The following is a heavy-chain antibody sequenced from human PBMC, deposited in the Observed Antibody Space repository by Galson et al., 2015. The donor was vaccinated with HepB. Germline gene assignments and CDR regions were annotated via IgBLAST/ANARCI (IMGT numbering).Heavy chain of an antibody. V-gene: IGHV3-30*04. CDR2: ISYDGSNK. CDR1: GFTFSSYA. D-gene: IGHD4-17*01. Sequence: SLRLSCAASGFTFSSYAMHWVRQAPGKGLEWVAVISYDGSNKYYADSVKGRFTISRDNSKDTLYLQMNSLRAEDTAVYYCARDSDYGDYDYYYGTDVWGQGTTVTVSS. J-gene: IGHJ6*02. CDR3: ARDSDYGDYDYYYGTDV.